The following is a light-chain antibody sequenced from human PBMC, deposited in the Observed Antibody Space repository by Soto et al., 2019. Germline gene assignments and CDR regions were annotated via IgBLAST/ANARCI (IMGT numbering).Light chain of an antibody. CDR1: LTITSNY. J-gene: IGKJ1*01. CDR2: AAS. CDR3: QQYDSSLWT. Sequence: EIVLTQSPGTLSLSPGEKDTLSCMDSLTITSNYLAWYQQKPGQAPRLLIYAASNRATGIPDRFSGSGSGTEFTLTISGLEPEDFAVYYCQQYDSSLWTFGQGTKV. V-gene: IGKV3-20*01.